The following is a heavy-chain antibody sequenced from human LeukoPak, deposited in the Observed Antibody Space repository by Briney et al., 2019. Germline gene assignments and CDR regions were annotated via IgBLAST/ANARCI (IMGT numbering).Heavy chain of an antibody. CDR2: IKSKTDGGTT. CDR3: VRYGSGSYYPARGFDY. Sequence: GGSLRLSCAASGFTFSNAWMSWVRQAPGKGLEWVGRIKSKTDGGTTDYAAPVKGRFTISRDDSKNTLYLQMNSLKTEDTAVYYCVRYGSGSYYPARGFDYWGQGTLVTVSS. V-gene: IGHV3-15*01. J-gene: IGHJ4*02. D-gene: IGHD3-10*01. CDR1: GFTFSNAW.